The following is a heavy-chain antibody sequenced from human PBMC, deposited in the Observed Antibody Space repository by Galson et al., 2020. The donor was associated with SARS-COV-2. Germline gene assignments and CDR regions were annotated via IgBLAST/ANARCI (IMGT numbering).Heavy chain of an antibody. D-gene: IGHD6-19*01. CDR3: ARDTIAVAGTGGMGYYYGMDV. CDR2: ISSSVSTI. Sequence: GGSLRPSCAASGSTFSDYSMSWIRQAPGKRLEWVSYISSSVSTIYYAVSVKGRFTIPRDNAKNSLYLQMNSLRAEDTAVYYCARDTIAVAGTGGMGYYYGMDVWGQGTTVTVSS. CDR1: GSTFSDYS. V-gene: IGHV3-11*01. J-gene: IGHJ6*02.